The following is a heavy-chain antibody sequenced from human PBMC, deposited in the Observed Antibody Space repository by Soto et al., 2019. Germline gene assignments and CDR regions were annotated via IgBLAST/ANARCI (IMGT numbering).Heavy chain of an antibody. D-gene: IGHD3-3*01. J-gene: IGHJ6*02. CDR3: ASVAPTTFGAHLQSHDLLVDV. Sequence: GGSLRLSCESSVFKFSDYHMSWIRQARGKGLGWISYISSSGSYTTYTDSVKGRFTISRDNAKSSLYLQMKNLRGDDTAIYYYASVAPTTFGAHLQSHDLLVDVWGQGNTVTVSS. V-gene: IGHV3-11*03. CDR1: VFKFSDYH. CDR2: ISSSGSYT.